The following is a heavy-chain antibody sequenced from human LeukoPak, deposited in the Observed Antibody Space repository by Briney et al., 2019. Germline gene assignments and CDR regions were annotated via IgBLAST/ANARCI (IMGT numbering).Heavy chain of an antibody. CDR3: ARGSTYYDSSGQVPFDY. D-gene: IGHD3-22*01. V-gene: IGHV3-48*01. CDR2: ISSSSSTI. CDR1: GFTFSTYS. J-gene: IGHJ4*02. Sequence: HSGGSLRLSCAASGFTFSTYSMNWVRQAPGKGLEWVSCISSSSSTIYYADSVKGRFTISRDNAKNSLYLQMNSLRAEDTAVYYCARGSTYYDSSGQVPFDYWGQGTLVTVSS.